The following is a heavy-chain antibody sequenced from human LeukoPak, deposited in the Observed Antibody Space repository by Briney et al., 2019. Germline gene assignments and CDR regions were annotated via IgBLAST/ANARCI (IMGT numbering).Heavy chain of an antibody. CDR1: GGSISSYY. Sequence: SETLSLTCTVSGGSISSYYWSWIRQPPGKGLEWIGYIYYSGSTNYNPSLKSRVTISVDTSKNQFSLKLSSVTAADTAVYYCARDYDSSGYTHPFDYWGQGTLVTVSS. CDR2: IYYSGST. CDR3: ARDYDSSGYTHPFDY. J-gene: IGHJ4*02. V-gene: IGHV4-59*12. D-gene: IGHD3-22*01.